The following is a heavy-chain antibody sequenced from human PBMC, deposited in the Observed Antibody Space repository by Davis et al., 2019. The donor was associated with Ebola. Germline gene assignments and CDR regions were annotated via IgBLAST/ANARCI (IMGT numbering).Heavy chain of an antibody. V-gene: IGHV7-4-1*02. CDR3: ATTPVGDYVDY. Sequence: ASVKVSCKASGYKLTSYAMNWVRQAPGQGLEWMGWINTNTGNPTYAQGFTGRFVFSLDTSVSTAYLQISSLKAEDTAVYYCATTPVGDYVDYWGQGTLVTVSS. D-gene: IGHD2-15*01. CDR1: GYKLTSYA. CDR2: INTNTGNP. J-gene: IGHJ4*02.